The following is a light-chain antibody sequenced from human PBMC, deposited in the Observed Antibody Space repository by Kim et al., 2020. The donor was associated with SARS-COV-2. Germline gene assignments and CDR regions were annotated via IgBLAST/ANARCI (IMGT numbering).Light chain of an antibody. V-gene: IGKV1D-13*01. Sequence: AIQLSQSPSSLSASVGDRVTITCRASQGISSALAWYQQKSGKAPKLLIYDASSLESGVPSRFSGSGSGTDFTLTINSLQPEDFATYYCQQFNNYPLTFGGGTRVDIK. CDR1: QGISSA. CDR2: DAS. J-gene: IGKJ4*01. CDR3: QQFNNYPLT.